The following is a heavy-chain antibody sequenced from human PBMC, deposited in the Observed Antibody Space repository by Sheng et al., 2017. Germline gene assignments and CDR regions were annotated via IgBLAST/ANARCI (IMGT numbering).Heavy chain of an antibody. CDR3: TRGFDGNWYFDI. CDR2: FIRSGMT. Sequence: QLMESGGGLDPAGGAPETFLCSLWNHRQWQLYALGPPGSREGAGMGSQVFIRSGMTFYADAVKGRFTISRDTSNNTVFLQMNSLRAEDTAVYYCTRGFDGNWYFDIWGLGHPGHCPPQ. V-gene: IGHV3-53*01. CDR1: NHRQWQL. J-gene: IGHJ2*01.